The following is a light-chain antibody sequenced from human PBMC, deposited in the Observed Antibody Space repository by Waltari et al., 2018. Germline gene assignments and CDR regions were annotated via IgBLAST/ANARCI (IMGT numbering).Light chain of an antibody. J-gene: IGLJ3*02. CDR1: NSDIGGYNY. CDR3: SSYTGSQTLV. CDR2: DVS. V-gene: IGLV2-14*03. Sequence: QSALAQPASVSGSPGQTVTIPCTGTNSDIGGYNYVSWYQHLPGRAPTPLIHDVSVRPSGVSGRFSGSKSGTTVALTISGLQAEDEADYYCSSYTGSQTLVFGGGTKVTVL.